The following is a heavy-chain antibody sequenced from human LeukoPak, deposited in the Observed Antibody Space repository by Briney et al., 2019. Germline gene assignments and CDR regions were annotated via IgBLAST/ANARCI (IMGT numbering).Heavy chain of an antibody. CDR2: INHSGST. V-gene: IGHV4-34*01. D-gene: IGHD4-11*01. Sequence: PSETLSLTCAVYGGSFSGYYWSWIRQPPGKGLEWIGEINHSGSTNYNPSLKSRVTISVDTSKNQFSLKLSSVTAADTAVYYCARVGGTTVTTSDYWGQGTLVTVSS. CDR3: ARVGGTTVTTSDY. CDR1: GGSFSGYY. J-gene: IGHJ4*02.